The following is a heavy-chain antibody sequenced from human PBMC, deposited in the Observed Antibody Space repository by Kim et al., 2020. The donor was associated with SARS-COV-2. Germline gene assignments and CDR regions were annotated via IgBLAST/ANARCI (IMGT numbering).Heavy chain of an antibody. J-gene: IGHJ3*02. CDR2: INPNSGGT. D-gene: IGHD4-17*01. Sequence: ASVKVSCKASGYTFTGYYMHWVRQAPGQGLEWMGWINPNSGGTNYAQKFQGRVTMTRDTSISTAYMELSRLRSDDTAVYYCARVGLDYGDLEHAFDIWGQGTMVTVSS. CDR1: GYTFTGYY. V-gene: IGHV1-2*02. CDR3: ARVGLDYGDLEHAFDI.